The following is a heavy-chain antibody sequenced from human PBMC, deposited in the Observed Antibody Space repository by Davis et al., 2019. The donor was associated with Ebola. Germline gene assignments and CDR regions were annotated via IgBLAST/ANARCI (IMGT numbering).Heavy chain of an antibody. CDR2: IYYSGST. V-gene: IGHV4-31*03. CDR3: ARTKTYYYDSSGRYYFDY. J-gene: IGHJ4*02. Sequence: MPSETLSLTCTVSGGSISSSSYYWSWIRQHPGKGLEWIGYIYYSGSTYYNPSLKSRVTISVDTSKNQFSLKLSSVTAADTAVYYCARTKTYYYDSSGRYYFDYWGQGTLVTVSS. D-gene: IGHD3-22*01. CDR1: GGSISSSSYY.